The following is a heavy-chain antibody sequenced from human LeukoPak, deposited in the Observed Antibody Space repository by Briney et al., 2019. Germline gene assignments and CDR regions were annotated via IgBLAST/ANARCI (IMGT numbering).Heavy chain of an antibody. CDR3: AKPYGYYYYYVDV. V-gene: IGHV3-23*01. Sequence: PGGSLRLSCAASGFTISNYVMTWVRQSPGKGLEWVSGFSDNADSAYYADSVKGRFTISRDNAKNTVYLQMNSLRDEDTAVYYCAKPYGYYYYYVDVWGKGTTVTVSS. CDR2: FSDNADSA. CDR1: GFTISNYV. D-gene: IGHD4-17*01. J-gene: IGHJ6*03.